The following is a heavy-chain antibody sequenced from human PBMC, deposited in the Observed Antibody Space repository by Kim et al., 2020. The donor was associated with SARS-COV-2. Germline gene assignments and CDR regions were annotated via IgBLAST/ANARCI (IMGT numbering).Heavy chain of an antibody. CDR1: GFTFSSYW. D-gene: IGHD3-22*01. CDR3: ARGEKFYYDTSGYPDDF. Sequence: GGSLRLSCAVSGFTFSSYWMSWVRQAPGKGLEWVANIKQDGSEKNYVDSVRGRFTISRDNAKNSVYLQMNSLRAEDTALYYCARGEKFYYDTSGYPDDFWGQGTLVTVSS. CDR2: IKQDGSEK. J-gene: IGHJ4*02. V-gene: IGHV3-7*01.